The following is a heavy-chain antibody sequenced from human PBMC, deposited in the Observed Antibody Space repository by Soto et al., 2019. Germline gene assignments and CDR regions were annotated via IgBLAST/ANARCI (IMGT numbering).Heavy chain of an antibody. Sequence: GASVKVSCKTSGYPFTSNRHSWARRAPGQGLEWMGWISPHNGNAKYAQKFQDRVTMTADTAARTVYMGLRSLRSDDSAVFYCARERSGWYEFWGQGTMVTVSS. V-gene: IGHV1-18*01. J-gene: IGHJ4*02. D-gene: IGHD6-19*01. CDR3: ARERSGWYEF. CDR2: ISPHNGNA. CDR1: GYPFTSNR.